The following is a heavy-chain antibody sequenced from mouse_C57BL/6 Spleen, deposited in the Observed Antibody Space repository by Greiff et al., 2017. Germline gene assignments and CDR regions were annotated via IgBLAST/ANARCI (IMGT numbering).Heavy chain of an antibody. CDR1: GFTFSDYG. Sequence: EVMLVESGGGLVKPGGSLKLSCAASGFTFSDYGMHWVRQAPEKGLEWVAYISSGSSTIDYANTVKGRFTISRDNAKNTLFLQMTSLRSEDTAMDYCASGRWFAYWGQGTLVTVSA. D-gene: IGHD6-1*01. J-gene: IGHJ3*01. CDR2: ISSGSSTI. V-gene: IGHV5-17*01. CDR3: ASGRWFAY.